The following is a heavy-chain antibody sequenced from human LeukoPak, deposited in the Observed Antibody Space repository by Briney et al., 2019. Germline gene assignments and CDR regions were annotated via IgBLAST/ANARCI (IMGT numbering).Heavy chain of an antibody. J-gene: IGHJ5*02. D-gene: IGHD4-11*01. CDR1: GFTFSSYD. V-gene: IGHV3-48*01. CDR2: ITTTSTTK. Sequence: PGRSLRLSCAASGFTFSSYDMHWVRQAPGKGLEWVSYITTTSTTKLYADSVKGRFTISRDNSKNTLYLQMNSLRAEDTAVYYCAKRRLTTGFDPWGQGTLVTVSS. CDR3: AKRRLTTGFDP.